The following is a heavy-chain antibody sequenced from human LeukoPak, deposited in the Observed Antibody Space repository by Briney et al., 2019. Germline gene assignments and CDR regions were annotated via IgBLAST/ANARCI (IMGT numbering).Heavy chain of an antibody. CDR3: ARGADNSGSFVILDY. Sequence: GGSLRLSCAVSGFTFSGFSMSWVRQAPGKGLEWVAKMNEYGSEIFYVDSVKGRFTISRDNAKNSLYLQMNRLRAEDTAVYYCARGADNSGSFVILDYWGQGTLVTVSS. D-gene: IGHD3-10*01. J-gene: IGHJ4*02. V-gene: IGHV3-7*01. CDR1: GFTFSGFS. CDR2: MNEYGSEI.